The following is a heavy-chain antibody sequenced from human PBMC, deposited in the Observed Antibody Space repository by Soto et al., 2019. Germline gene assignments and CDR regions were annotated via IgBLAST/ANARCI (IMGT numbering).Heavy chain of an antibody. Sequence: VGSLRISSASYGFTFSSYAMSWVRQAPGKGLEWVSAISGSGGSTYYADSVKGRFTISRDNSKNTLYLQMNSLRAEDTAVYYCAGDSSGYDAFDIWGQGTMVTVSS. J-gene: IGHJ3*02. V-gene: IGHV3-23*01. CDR3: AGDSSGYDAFDI. CDR2: ISGSGGST. CDR1: GFTFSSYA. D-gene: IGHD3-22*01.